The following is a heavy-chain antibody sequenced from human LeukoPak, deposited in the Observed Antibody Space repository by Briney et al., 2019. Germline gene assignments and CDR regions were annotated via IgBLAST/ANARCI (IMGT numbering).Heavy chain of an antibody. CDR2: IKQDGSEK. J-gene: IGHJ5*02. CDR1: GFTFSSYW. D-gene: IGHD6-6*01. CDR3: VKASSSSPQYNWFDA. V-gene: IGHV3-7*03. Sequence: GGSLRLSCAASGFTFSSYWMSWVRQAPGKGLEWVANIKQDGSEKYYVDSVKGRFTISRDNAKNSLYLQMNSLRAEDTALYYCVKASSSSPQYNWFDAWGQGTLVTVSS.